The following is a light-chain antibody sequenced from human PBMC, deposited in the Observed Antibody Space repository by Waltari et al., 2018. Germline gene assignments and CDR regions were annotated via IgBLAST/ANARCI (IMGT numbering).Light chain of an antibody. CDR1: QTVGSTY. CDR2: AAS. V-gene: IGKV3-20*01. Sequence: EIVLTQSPGTLSLSPGERATLSCRASQTVGSTYLAWYQQKPGQAPRLRIYAASVRATGIPDRFSGSGSGTDFTLTITRLEPEDFAVYYCQQYGSSPRTFGQGTKVEIK. J-gene: IGKJ2*01. CDR3: QQYGSSPRT.